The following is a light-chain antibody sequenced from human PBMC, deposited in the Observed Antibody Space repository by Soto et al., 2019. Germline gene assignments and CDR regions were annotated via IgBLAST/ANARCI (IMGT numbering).Light chain of an antibody. CDR3: AAWDDSLNGWV. CDR1: SSNIGSNT. CDR2: SIN. Sequence: QAVVTQPPSASGTPGQRVTISCSGSSSNIGSNTVNWYQQLPGTAPKLLIYSINQRPSGVPDRFSGSKSGTSASLAISGLQSEDEAAYYCAAWDDSLNGWVFGGGTKLTV. V-gene: IGLV1-44*01. J-gene: IGLJ3*02.